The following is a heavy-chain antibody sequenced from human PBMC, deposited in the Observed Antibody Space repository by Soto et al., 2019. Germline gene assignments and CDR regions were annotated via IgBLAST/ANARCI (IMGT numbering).Heavy chain of an antibody. CDR3: ARERGYCDSTTCYHYYYYGMDV. V-gene: IGHV3-30*03. Sequence: PGGSLRLSCAASGFTFSSYGLHWVRQAPGKGLEWVAVISCDGSKKYYADSVKGRFTISRDNSKNTLYLQMNSLRPEDTAVYYCARERGYCDSTTCYHYYYYGMDVWGQGTTVTVSS. CDR1: GFTFSSYG. J-gene: IGHJ6*02. D-gene: IGHD2-2*01. CDR2: ISCDGSKK.